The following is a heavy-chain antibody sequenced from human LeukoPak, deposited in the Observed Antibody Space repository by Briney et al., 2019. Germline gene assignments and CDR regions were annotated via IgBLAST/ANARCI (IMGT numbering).Heavy chain of an antibody. Sequence: SETLSLTCTVSGGSIGSYYWSWIRQPAGKGLEWIGRIYTSGSTNYNPSLKSRGTMSVDTSKSQFSLKLSSVPAADTAVYYCARDVHDILTGWKYYFDYWGQGTLVTVSS. D-gene: IGHD3-9*01. V-gene: IGHV4-4*07. CDR2: IYTSGST. J-gene: IGHJ4*02. CDR1: GGSIGSYY. CDR3: ARDVHDILTGWKYYFDY.